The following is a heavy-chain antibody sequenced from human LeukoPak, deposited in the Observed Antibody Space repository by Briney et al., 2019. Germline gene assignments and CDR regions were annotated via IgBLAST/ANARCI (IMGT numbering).Heavy chain of an antibody. CDR2: FDPEDGET. J-gene: IGHJ4*02. CDR3: ATYRAAAGLDY. CDR1: GYTLTELS. V-gene: IGHV1-24*01. D-gene: IGHD6-13*01. Sequence: RASVEVSCKVSGYTLTELSMRWVRQAPGKGLEWMGGFDPEDGETIYARKFQGRVTMTEDTSTDTAYMELSSLRSEDTAVYYCATYRAAAGLDYWGQGTLVTVSS.